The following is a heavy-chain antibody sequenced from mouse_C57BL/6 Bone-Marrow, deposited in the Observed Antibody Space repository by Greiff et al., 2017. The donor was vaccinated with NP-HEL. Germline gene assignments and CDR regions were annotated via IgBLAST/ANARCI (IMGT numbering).Heavy chain of an antibody. CDR3: ASLLYYGSSDGYFDV. CDR1: GYTFTSYW. J-gene: IGHJ1*03. CDR2: IDPNSGGT. Sequence: QVQLQQPGAELVKPGASVKLSCKASGYTFTSYWMHWVKQRPGRGLEWLGRIDPNSGGTKYNEKFKSKATLTVDKPSSTAYMQLSSLTSEASAVYYWASLLYYGSSDGYFDVWGTGTTVTVSS. D-gene: IGHD1-1*01. V-gene: IGHV1-72*01.